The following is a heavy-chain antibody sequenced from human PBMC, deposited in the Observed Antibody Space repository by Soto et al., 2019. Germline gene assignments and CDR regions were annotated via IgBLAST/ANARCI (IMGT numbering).Heavy chain of an antibody. V-gene: IGHV3-9*01. Sequence: EVQLVESGGGLVQPGRSLRLSCAASGFTFDDYAMHWVRQAPGKGLEWVSGISWNSGSIGYADSVKGRFTISRDNAKNSLYLKMNSLRAEDTALYYCAQDFGSPVAAAGPFDYWGQGTLVTVSS. CDR3: AQDFGSPVAAAGPFDY. CDR1: GFTFDDYA. D-gene: IGHD6-13*01. J-gene: IGHJ4*02. CDR2: ISWNSGSI.